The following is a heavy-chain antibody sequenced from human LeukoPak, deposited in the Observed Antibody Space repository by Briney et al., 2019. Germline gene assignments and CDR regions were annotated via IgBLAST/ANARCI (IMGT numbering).Heavy chain of an antibody. CDR2: IYSGGST. CDR1: GFTVSSNY. Sequence: GGSLRLSCAASGFTVSSNYMSWVRQAPGKGLEWVSVIYSGGSTYYADSVKGRFTISRDNSKNTLYLQRNSLRAEDTAVYYCARTACTNGVCYRYFDYWGQGTLVTVSS. CDR3: ARTACTNGVCYRYFDY. D-gene: IGHD2-8*01. J-gene: IGHJ4*02. V-gene: IGHV3-53*01.